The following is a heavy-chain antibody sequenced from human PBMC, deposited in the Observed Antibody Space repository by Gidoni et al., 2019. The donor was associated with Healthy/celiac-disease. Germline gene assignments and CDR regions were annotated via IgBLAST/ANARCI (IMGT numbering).Heavy chain of an antibody. J-gene: IGHJ4*02. V-gene: IGHV3-23*01. CDR2: ISGSGGST. D-gene: IGHD1-26*01. CDR3: AKDRGGSYYWSLDY. Sequence: EVQLLESGGGLVQPGGSLRLSCAASGFTFSSYAMSWVRPAPGKGLEWVSAISGSGGSTYYADSVKGRFTISRDNSKNTLYLQMNSLRAEDTAVYYCAKDRGGSYYWSLDYWGQGTLVTVSS. CDR1: GFTFSSYA.